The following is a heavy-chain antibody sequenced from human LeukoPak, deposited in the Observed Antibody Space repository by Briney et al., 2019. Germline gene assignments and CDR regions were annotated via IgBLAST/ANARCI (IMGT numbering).Heavy chain of an antibody. D-gene: IGHD2-15*01. J-gene: IGHJ4*02. V-gene: IGHV4-59*01. CDR2: IYYSGST. Sequence: SSETLSLTCTVSGGSISSYYWSWIRQPPGKGLEWIGYIYYSGSTNYNPSLKSRVTISVDTSKNQFSLKLSSVTAADTAVYYCARAFLVGYSPEEYFFDYWGQGTLVTVSS. CDR3: ARAFLVGYSPEEYFFDY. CDR1: GGSISSYY.